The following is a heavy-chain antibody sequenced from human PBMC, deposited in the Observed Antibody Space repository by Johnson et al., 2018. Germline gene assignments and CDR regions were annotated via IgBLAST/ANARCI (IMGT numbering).Heavy chain of an antibody. D-gene: IGHD2-21*02. V-gene: IGHV5-51*01. J-gene: IGHJ3*02. CDR3: ARHIVVVTAVDAFDI. CDR1: GYSFTSYW. CDR2: IYPGDSDT. Sequence: EVQLVESGAEVKKPGESLKISCKGSGYSFTSYWIGWVRQMPGKGLEWMGIIYPGDSDTRYSPSFQGQVTISADKSISTAYLQWSSLKASDTAMYYCARHIVVVTAVDAFDIWGQGTMVTVSS.